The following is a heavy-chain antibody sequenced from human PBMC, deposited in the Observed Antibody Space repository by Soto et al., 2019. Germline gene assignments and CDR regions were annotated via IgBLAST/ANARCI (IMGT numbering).Heavy chain of an antibody. Sequence: PGGSLRLSCTVSGFAFNNYGINWVRQAPGKGLEWVSSISKSDYTYYSDSVKGRFTISRDNAKNSVSLQMNTLRVEDTAVYYCAREDSIIIPALPDFWGQGTLVTVSS. V-gene: IGHV3-21*01. CDR2: ISKSDYT. CDR3: AREDSIIIPALPDF. J-gene: IGHJ4*02. D-gene: IGHD2-2*01. CDR1: GFAFNNYG.